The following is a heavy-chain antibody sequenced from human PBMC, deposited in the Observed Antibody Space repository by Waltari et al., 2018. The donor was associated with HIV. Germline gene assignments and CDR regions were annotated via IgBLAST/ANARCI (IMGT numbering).Heavy chain of an antibody. D-gene: IGHD5-18*01. Sequence: QVQLHQWGAALLKPSETLSLTCGVYGGSFSGFYWTWIRQPPGKGLEWVGEINHSGNSNYNSSLKSRVTISGDSSRKQFSLRLTSLTAADTAVYYCARGGYNSGFSWFDPWGRGTLVTVSS. CDR3: ARGGYNSGFSWFDP. CDR2: INHSGNS. CDR1: GGSFSGFY. V-gene: IGHV4-34*01. J-gene: IGHJ5*02.